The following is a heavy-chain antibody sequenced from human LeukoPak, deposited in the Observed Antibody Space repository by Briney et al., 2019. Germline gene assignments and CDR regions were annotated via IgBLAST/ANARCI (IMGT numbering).Heavy chain of an antibody. V-gene: IGHV3-74*01. D-gene: IGHD3-22*01. CDR1: GFTFSSYW. CDR2: INSDGSST. J-gene: IGHJ4*02. Sequence: GGPLRLSCAASGFTFSSYWMHWVRQAPGKGLVWVSRINSDGSSTSYADSVKGRFTISRDNAKNTLYLQMNSLRAEDTAVYYCARDNSAPYYDSSGYLYYWGQGTLVTVSS. CDR3: ARDNSAPYYDSSGYLYY.